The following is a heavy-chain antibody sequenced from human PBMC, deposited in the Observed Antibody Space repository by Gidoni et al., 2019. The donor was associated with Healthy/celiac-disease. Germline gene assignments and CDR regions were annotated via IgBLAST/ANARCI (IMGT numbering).Heavy chain of an antibody. Sequence: EVQLVESGGGLVQPGRSLRLSCAASGFTFDDYAMHWVRQAPGKGLEWVSGISWNSGSIGYADSVKGRFTISRDNAKNSLYLQMNSLRAEDTALYYCAKDIAYGGNSVVFDYWGQGTLVTVSS. CDR2: ISWNSGSI. V-gene: IGHV3-9*01. J-gene: IGHJ4*02. CDR1: GFTFDDYA. CDR3: AKDIAYGGNSVVFDY. D-gene: IGHD4-17*01.